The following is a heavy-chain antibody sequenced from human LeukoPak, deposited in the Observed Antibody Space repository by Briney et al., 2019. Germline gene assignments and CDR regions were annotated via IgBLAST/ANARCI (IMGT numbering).Heavy chain of an antibody. CDR1: GFTFNTYG. J-gene: IGHJ4*02. CDR2: ISSDGNNK. CDR3: AKAAYCTSTSCHFSGYAQRPLDS. D-gene: IGHD2-2*01. Sequence: GRSLRLSCVASGFTFNTYGIHWVRQAPGKGLEWVAGISSDGNNKDYSDSVKSRFTISRDNSKNTLYLQMNSLRAEDTAVYYCAKAAYCTSTSCHFSGYAQRPLDSWGQGTLVTVSS. V-gene: IGHV3-30*18.